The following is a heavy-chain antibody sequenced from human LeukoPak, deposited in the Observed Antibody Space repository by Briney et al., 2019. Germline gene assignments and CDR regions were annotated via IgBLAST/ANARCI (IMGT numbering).Heavy chain of an antibody. CDR1: GYTFTSYG. CDR3: ARGRLHCGGDCRTRSDAFDI. D-gene: IGHD2-21*01. J-gene: IGHJ3*02. Sequence: ASVKVSCKASGYTFTSYGISWVRQAPGQGLEWMGWINPNSGDTNYAQRFQGRVTMTRDTSISTAYMELSWLRSDDTAVYYCARGRLHCGGDCRTRSDAFDIWGQGTMVTVSS. CDR2: INPNSGDT. V-gene: IGHV1-2*02.